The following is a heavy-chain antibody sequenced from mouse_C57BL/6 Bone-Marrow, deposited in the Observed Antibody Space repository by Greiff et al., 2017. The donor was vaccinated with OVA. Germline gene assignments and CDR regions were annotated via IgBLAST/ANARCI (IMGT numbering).Heavy chain of an antibody. V-gene: IGHV1-82*01. CDR3: ASWVFAY. CDR1: GYAFSSSW. Sequence: QVQLKESGPELVKPGASVKISCKASGYAFSSSWMNWVKQRPGKGLEWIGRIYPGDGDTNYNGKFKGKATLAADKSSSTAYMQLRSLTSEDSAVCFCASWVFAYWGQGTLVTVSA. CDR2: IYPGDGDT. J-gene: IGHJ3*01. D-gene: IGHD4-1*01.